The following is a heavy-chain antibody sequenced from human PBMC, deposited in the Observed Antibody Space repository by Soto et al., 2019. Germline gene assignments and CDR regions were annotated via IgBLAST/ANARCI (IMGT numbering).Heavy chain of an antibody. CDR1: GYTFTSYD. D-gene: IGHD3-3*01. V-gene: IGHV1-8*01. CDR2: MNPNSGNT. Sequence: QVQLVQSGAEVKKPGASVKVSCKASGYTFTSYDINWVRQATGQGLEWMGWMNPNSGNTGYAQKFQGRGTMTRNTSISTAYMELSSLRSEDTAVYYCASLRYYDFWSGYYTYYYYGMDVWGQGTTVTVSS. J-gene: IGHJ6*02. CDR3: ASLRYYDFWSGYYTYYYYGMDV.